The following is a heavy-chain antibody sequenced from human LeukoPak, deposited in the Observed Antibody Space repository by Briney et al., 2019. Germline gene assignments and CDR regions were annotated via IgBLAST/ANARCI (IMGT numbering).Heavy chain of an antibody. D-gene: IGHD5-18*01. J-gene: IGHJ4*02. CDR3: ARDISTAMAFDY. CDR2: IWYDGSNK. CDR1: GFTFSSYG. Sequence: GGSLRLSCAASGFTFSSYGMHWVRQAPGKGLEWVAVIWYDGSNKYYADSVKGRFTISRDNSKSTLYLQMNSLRAEDTAVYYCARDISTAMAFDYWGQGTLVTVSS. V-gene: IGHV3-33*01.